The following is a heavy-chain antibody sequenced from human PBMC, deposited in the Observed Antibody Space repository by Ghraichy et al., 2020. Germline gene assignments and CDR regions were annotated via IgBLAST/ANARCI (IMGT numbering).Heavy chain of an antibody. CDR2: IYYSGST. J-gene: IGHJ4*02. V-gene: IGHV4-59*01. D-gene: IGHD6-19*01. CDR1: GGSISSYY. Sequence: SETLSLTCTVSGGSISSYYWSWIRQPPGKGLEWIGYIYYSGSTNYNPSLKSRVTISVDTSKNQFSLKLSSVTAADTAVYYCARLPDGYSSGWYDYWGQGTLVTVSS. CDR3: ARLPDGYSSGWYDY.